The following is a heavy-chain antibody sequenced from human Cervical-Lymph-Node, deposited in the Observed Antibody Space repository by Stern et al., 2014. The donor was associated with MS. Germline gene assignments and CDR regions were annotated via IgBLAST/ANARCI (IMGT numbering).Heavy chain of an antibody. CDR1: GFTFSSYS. Sequence: EVQLVESGGGLVKPGGSLRLSCAASGFTFSSYSMNWVRQAPGKGLEWVSSISYDSIYIYYADSVKGRFTISRDNAKNSLYLQMNSLRAEDTAIYYCARDYSGWSRDYWGQGTLVTVSS. V-gene: IGHV3-21*02. J-gene: IGHJ4*02. CDR3: ARDYSGWSRDY. D-gene: IGHD6-19*01. CDR2: ISYDSIYI.